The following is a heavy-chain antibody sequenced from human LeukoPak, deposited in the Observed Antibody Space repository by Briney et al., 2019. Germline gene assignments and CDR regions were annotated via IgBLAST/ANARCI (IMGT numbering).Heavy chain of an antibody. CDR2: IKQDGSDK. CDR1: GFTFSDYW. Sequence: GGSLRLSYAAPGFTFSDYWMSWVRQAPGKGLEWVANIKQDGSDKYYVDSVKGRFTISRDNAKNSLYLQMNSLRAEDTAVYYCTRARPLDYGGPFDIWGRGTMVTVSS. D-gene: IGHD4-23*01. CDR3: TRARPLDYGGPFDI. V-gene: IGHV3-7*03. J-gene: IGHJ3*02.